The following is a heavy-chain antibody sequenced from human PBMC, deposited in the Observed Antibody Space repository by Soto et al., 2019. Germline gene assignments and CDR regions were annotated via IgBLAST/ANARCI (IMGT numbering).Heavy chain of an antibody. D-gene: IGHD6-6*01. CDR1: GYTFTSYG. Sequence: ASVKVSCKASGYTFTSYGISWVRQAPGQGLEWMGWISAYNGNTNYAQKLQGRVTMTTDTSTSTAYMELRSLRSDDTAVYYCARDLGYSSSSYYYYYMDVWGKGTTVTVSS. CDR3: ARDLGYSSSSYYYYYMDV. CDR2: ISAYNGNT. J-gene: IGHJ6*03. V-gene: IGHV1-18*01.